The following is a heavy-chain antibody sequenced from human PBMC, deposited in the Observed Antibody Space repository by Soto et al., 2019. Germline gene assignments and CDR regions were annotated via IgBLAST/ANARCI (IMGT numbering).Heavy chain of an antibody. CDR3: TTGVAVVGSTPWAVDY. CDR1: GFTCINAW. CDR2: IKSKADGGTK. Sequence: EVQLVESGGGLVKPGGSLRLSCAPSGFTCINAWMSWVRQSPGKGLEWVGRIKSKADGGTKDYAAPVKGRFTISIDDSKNPLFLQKNSPKTADTAGYYCTTGVAVVGSTPWAVDYWGQGTLVTVSS. J-gene: IGHJ4*02. V-gene: IGHV3-15*01. D-gene: IGHD1-26*01.